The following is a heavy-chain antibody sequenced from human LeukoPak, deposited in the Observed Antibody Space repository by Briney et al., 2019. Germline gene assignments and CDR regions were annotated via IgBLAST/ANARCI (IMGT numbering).Heavy chain of an antibody. Sequence: GGSLRLSCAASDFSFITYAMSWVRQAPGKGLEWVSTISGGGDATYYADSVKGRFTISRDNSKNTLYLQMNSLRAEDTAVYYCARRGGYYGSGSYDAFDIWGQGTMVTVSS. V-gene: IGHV3-23*01. CDR1: DFSFITYA. J-gene: IGHJ3*02. D-gene: IGHD3-10*01. CDR2: ISGGGDAT. CDR3: ARRGGYYGSGSYDAFDI.